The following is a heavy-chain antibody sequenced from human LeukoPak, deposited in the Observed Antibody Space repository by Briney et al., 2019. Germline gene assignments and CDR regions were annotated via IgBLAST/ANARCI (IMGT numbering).Heavy chain of an antibody. J-gene: IGHJ3*02. CDR2: IWYDGSNK. V-gene: IGHV3-33*01. D-gene: IGHD1-26*01. CDR1: GFTFSSYG. Sequence: GGSLRLSCAAAGFTFSSYGMHWVRQAPGKGLEWGAVIWYDGSNKYYADSVKGRFTISRDNSKNTLYLQMNSLRAEDTAVYYCARGTWYSGTQGDAFDIWGQGTMVTVSS. CDR3: ARGTWYSGTQGDAFDI.